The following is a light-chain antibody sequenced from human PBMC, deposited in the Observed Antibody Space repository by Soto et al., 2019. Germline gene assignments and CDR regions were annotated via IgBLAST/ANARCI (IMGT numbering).Light chain of an antibody. Sequence: IVLTQSPGTLSLSPWETATLSCRASQTVSSTYLAWYQHKPGRAPRLLIDGASSRAAGIPDRFSGSGSGTDFTLTISRLEPEDLAVYYCQQYDYLVTFGQGTKVDIK. J-gene: IGKJ1*01. CDR3: QQYDYLVT. CDR2: GAS. V-gene: IGKV3-20*01. CDR1: QTVSSTY.